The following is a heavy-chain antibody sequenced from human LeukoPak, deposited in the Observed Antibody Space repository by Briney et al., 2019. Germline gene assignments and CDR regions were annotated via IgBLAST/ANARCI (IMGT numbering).Heavy chain of an antibody. CDR2: ISSSSSYI. D-gene: IGHD3-22*01. CDR3: ARDHKYYYDSSGNIDAFDI. Sequence: PGRSLRLSCAASGFTFSSYSMNWVRQAPGKGLEWVSSISSSSSYIYYADSVKGRFTISRDNAKNSLYLQMNSLRAEDTAVYYCARDHKYYYDSSGNIDAFDIWGQGTMVTVSS. J-gene: IGHJ3*02. V-gene: IGHV3-21*01. CDR1: GFTFSSYS.